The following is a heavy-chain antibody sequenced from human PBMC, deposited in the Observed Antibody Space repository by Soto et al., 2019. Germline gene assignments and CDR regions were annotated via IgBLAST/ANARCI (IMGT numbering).Heavy chain of an antibody. CDR2: IYYSGST. Sequence: SETLSLTCTVSGGSISSGGYYWSWIRQHPGKGLEWIGYIYYSGSTYYNPSLKSRVTISVDTSKNQFSLKLSSVTAADTAVYYCARDQTLASWGYMDVWGKGTTVTVSS. CDR1: GGSISSGGYY. CDR3: ARDQTLASWGYMDV. D-gene: IGHD3-16*01. V-gene: IGHV4-31*03. J-gene: IGHJ6*03.